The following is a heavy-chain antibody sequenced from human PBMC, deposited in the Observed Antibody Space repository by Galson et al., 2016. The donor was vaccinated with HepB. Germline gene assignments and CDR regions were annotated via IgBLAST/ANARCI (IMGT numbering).Heavy chain of an antibody. CDR1: GFTVSNNY. Sequence: SLRLSCAAPGFTVSNNYMSWVRQAPGKGLEGVSVIYSGGRTYYTDSVKGRFTISRDSSKNTLYLQMNSLRAEDTAVYYCARHPQNNLWGQGTLVTISS. CDR3: ARHPQNNL. CDR2: IYSGGRT. J-gene: IGHJ4*02. V-gene: IGHV3-53*01. D-gene: IGHD1/OR15-1a*01.